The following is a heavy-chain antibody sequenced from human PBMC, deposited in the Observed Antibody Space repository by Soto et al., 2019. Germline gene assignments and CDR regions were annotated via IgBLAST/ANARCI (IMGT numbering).Heavy chain of an antibody. J-gene: IGHJ6*02. D-gene: IGHD3-22*01. CDR2: IIPIFGTA. V-gene: IGHV1-69*13. Sequence: SVKVSCKASGGTFSSYAIGWVRQAPGQGLEWMGGIIPIFGTANYAQKFQGRVTITADESTSTAYMELSSLRSEDTAVYYCARGQYYYDSSGYDYYGMDVWGQGTTVTVSS. CDR3: ARGQYYYDSSGYDYYGMDV. CDR1: GGTFSSYA.